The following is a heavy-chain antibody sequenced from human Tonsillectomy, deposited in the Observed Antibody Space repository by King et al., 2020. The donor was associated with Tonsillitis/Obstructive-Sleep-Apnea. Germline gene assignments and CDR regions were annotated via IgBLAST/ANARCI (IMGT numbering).Heavy chain of an antibody. J-gene: IGHJ4*02. Sequence: SVKGRFTMSRDNAKNSLYLQMNSLREEDTAVYYCVRDSDWAFDYWGQGTLVTVSS. V-gene: IGHV3-48*02. D-gene: IGHD6-19*01. CDR3: VRDSDWAFDY.